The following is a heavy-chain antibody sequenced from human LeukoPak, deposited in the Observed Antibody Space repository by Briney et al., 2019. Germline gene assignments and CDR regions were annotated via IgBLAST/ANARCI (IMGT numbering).Heavy chain of an antibody. Sequence: SETLSLTCTVSGGSISSYYWSWIRQPPGKGLEWIGYIYYSGSTNYNPSLKSRVTISVDTSKNQFSLKLNSVTAADTAFYYCASQGHHGKIVGTTLSYFYMDVWGKGTTVTVSS. CDR3: ASQGHHGKIVGTTLSYFYMDV. CDR2: IYYSGST. CDR1: GGSISSYY. J-gene: IGHJ6*03. D-gene: IGHD1-26*01. V-gene: IGHV4-59*12.